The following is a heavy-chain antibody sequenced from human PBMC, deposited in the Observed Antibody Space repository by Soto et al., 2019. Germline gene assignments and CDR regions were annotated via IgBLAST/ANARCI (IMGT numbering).Heavy chain of an antibody. CDR3: ARVKGQMKTIAGY. J-gene: IGHJ4*02. D-gene: IGHD2-21*01. Sequence: SLRLSCAASGFTFSDYYMSWIRQSPGKGLELVSYISSSSSYTNYADSVKGRFTISRDNAKNSLYLQMNSLRAEDTAVYYCARVKGQMKTIAGYWGQGILVLVSS. CDR1: GFTFSDYY. CDR2: ISSSSSYT. V-gene: IGHV3-11*06.